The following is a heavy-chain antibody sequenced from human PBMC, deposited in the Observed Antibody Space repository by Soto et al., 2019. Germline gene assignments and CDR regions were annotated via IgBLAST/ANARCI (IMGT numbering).Heavy chain of an antibody. CDR3: AANPVVAATTNWFDP. J-gene: IGHJ5*02. CDR1: GFTFTSSA. D-gene: IGHD2-15*01. CDR2: IVVGSGNT. Sequence: GASVKVSCKASGFTFTSSAMQWVRQARGQRLEWIGWIVVGSGNTNYAQKFQERVTITRDMSTSTAYMELSSLRSEDTAVYYCAANPVVAATTNWFDPWGQGTLVTVS. V-gene: IGHV1-58*02.